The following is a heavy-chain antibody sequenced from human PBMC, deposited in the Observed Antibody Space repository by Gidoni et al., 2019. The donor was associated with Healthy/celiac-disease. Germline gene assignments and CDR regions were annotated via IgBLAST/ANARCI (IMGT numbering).Heavy chain of an antibody. CDR3: ARVGGRTYYYDSSGYENAFDI. CDR1: GFTFSDYY. D-gene: IGHD3-22*01. CDR2: ISSSSSYT. V-gene: IGHV3-11*05. J-gene: IGHJ3*02. Sequence: QVQLVESGGGLVKPGGSLRLSCAASGFTFSDYYMSWIRQAPGKGLEWVSYISSSSSYTNYADSVKGRFTISRDNAKNSRYLQMNSLRAEDTAVYYCARVGGRTYYYDSSGYENAFDIWGQGTMVTVSS.